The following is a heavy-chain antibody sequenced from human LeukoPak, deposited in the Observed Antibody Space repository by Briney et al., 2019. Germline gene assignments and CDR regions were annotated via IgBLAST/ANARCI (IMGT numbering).Heavy chain of an antibody. Sequence: GGSLRLSCTASGFTFGDYAMNWVRQAPGKGLEWVGFIRSKAYGGTTEYAASVKGRFTISRDNSKNTLYLQMNSLRAEDTAVYYCARQSYYDHTLGYFQHWGQGTLVTVSS. D-gene: IGHD3-22*01. CDR2: IRSKAYGGTT. V-gene: IGHV3-49*04. J-gene: IGHJ1*01. CDR3: ARQSYYDHTLGYFQH. CDR1: GFTFGDYA.